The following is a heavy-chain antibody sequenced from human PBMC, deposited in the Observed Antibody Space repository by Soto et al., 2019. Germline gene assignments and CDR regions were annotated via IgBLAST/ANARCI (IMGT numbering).Heavy chain of an antibody. CDR2: VFGNGAGTP. Sequence: SETLSLTCSVSGGSFTGDYWSWIRQPAGKGLQWIGRVFGNGAGTPIYNSLLKSRARLSADPSKRQFSLTLTSVTAADTAVYYCARDLPPYGGRRSPPTGAFEDWGQGIMVTVSS. D-gene: IGHD2-15*01. J-gene: IGHJ4*02. CDR3: ARDLPPYGGRRSPPTGAFED. V-gene: IGHV4-4*07. CDR1: GGSFTGDY.